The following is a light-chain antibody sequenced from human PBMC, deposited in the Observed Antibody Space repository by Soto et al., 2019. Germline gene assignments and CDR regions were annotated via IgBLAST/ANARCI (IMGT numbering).Light chain of an antibody. J-gene: IGKJ1*01. V-gene: IGKV3-15*01. CDR1: QSVSSN. Sequence: EIVMTQSPATQSVSPGERATLSCRASQSVSSNLAWYQQKPGQAPRLLIYGASTRATGIPAGFSGSRSGTEFTLTISSLQSEDFAVYYCQQYDNWPQTFGQGTKVEIK. CDR2: GAS. CDR3: QQYDNWPQT.